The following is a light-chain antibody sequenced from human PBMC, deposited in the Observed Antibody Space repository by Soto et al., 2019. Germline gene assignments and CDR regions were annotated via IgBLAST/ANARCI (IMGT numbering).Light chain of an antibody. CDR1: QSVGDN. J-gene: IGKJ1*01. CDR3: QQFNGWPPWT. Sequence: EIVMTQSPVTLSVSPGERVTLSCRASQSVGDNLAWYQQKPGQAPRLLIYGASIRATGISARFSGSGSGTEFTLTISSLQSEDFAVYYCQQFNGWPPWTFGQGTQVEIK. V-gene: IGKV3D-15*01. CDR2: GAS.